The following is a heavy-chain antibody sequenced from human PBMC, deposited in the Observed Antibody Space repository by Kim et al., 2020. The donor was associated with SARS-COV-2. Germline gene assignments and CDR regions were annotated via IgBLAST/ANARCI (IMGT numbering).Heavy chain of an antibody. CDR3: ARNRKTLYYYDSSGYLPNDY. CDR2: ISAYNGNT. CDR1: GYTFTSYG. Sequence: ASVKVSCKASGYTFTSYGISWVRQAPGQGLEWMGWISAYNGNTNYAQKLQGRVTMTTDTSTSTAYMELRSLRSDDTAVYYCARNRKTLYYYDSSGYLPNDYWGQGTLVTVSS. V-gene: IGHV1-18*04. D-gene: IGHD3-22*01. J-gene: IGHJ4*02.